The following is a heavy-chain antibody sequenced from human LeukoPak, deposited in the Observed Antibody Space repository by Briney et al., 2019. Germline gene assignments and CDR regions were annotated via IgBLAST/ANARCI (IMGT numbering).Heavy chain of an antibody. Sequence: PSETLSLTCTVSGDSIRSSSSYYWGWIRQPPGMGLEWIGSVYYSGNTYYNPSLKTRVTISADTSKNHFSLKPSSLTAADTSVYYCARNKYASGWSTFDYWGQGTLVTVSS. D-gene: IGHD6-19*01. CDR3: ARNKYASGWSTFDY. CDR2: VYYSGNT. J-gene: IGHJ4*02. CDR1: GDSIRSSSSYY. V-gene: IGHV4-39*02.